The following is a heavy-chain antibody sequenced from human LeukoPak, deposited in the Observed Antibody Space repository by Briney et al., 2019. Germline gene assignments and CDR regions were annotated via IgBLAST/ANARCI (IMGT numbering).Heavy chain of an antibody. Sequence: GGSLRLSCAASGFTFSSYGMHWVRQAPGKGLEWVAVIWYDGSSKYYADSVKGRFTISRDNSKNTLYVQMNSLRAEDTAVYYCARAGYCSSTSCYGDYYYYYGMDVWGQGTTVTVSS. V-gene: IGHV3-33*01. CDR2: IWYDGSSK. J-gene: IGHJ6*02. CDR3: ARAGYCSSTSCYGDYYYYYGMDV. CDR1: GFTFSSYG. D-gene: IGHD2-2*01.